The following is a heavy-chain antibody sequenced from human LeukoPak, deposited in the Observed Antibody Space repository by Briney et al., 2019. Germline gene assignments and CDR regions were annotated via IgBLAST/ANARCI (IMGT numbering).Heavy chain of an antibody. CDR2: IYYSGST. CDR1: GGSFSGYY. CDR3: ARHQRDFDY. Sequence: SETLSLTCAVYGGSFSGYYWSWIRQPPGKGLEWIGYIYYSGSTNYNPSLKSRVTISVDTSKNQFSLRLSSVTAADTAVYYCARHQRDFDYWGQGTLVTVSS. V-gene: IGHV4-59*08. J-gene: IGHJ4*02.